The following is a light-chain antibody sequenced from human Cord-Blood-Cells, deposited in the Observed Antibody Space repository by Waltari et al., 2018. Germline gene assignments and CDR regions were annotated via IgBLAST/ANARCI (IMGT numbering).Light chain of an antibody. V-gene: IGLV2-14*03. J-gene: IGLJ3*02. CDR3: SSYTSSSTLV. CDR2: DVS. CDR1: SRDVGGYNY. Sequence: QSALTQPASLSGSPGQPLTISCTGTSRDVGGYNYVSWYQQHPGKAPKLMIYDVSNRPSGVSNRFSGSKSGNTASLTISGLQAEDEADYYCSSYTSSSTLVFGGGTKLTVL.